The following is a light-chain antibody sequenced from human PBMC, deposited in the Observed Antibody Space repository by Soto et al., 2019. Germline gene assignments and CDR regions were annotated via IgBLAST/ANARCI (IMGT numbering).Light chain of an antibody. CDR1: ESVSSNY. Sequence: EMVLTQSPGTLSLSPGERATLSCRATESVSSNYLAWYQQKPGQAPRVLIYGASIRATGIPDRFSGSGSETDFTLTISRLEPEDFAVYYCQQYGTSPRTFGQGTQVQIK. CDR2: GAS. V-gene: IGKV3-20*01. J-gene: IGKJ1*01. CDR3: QQYGTSPRT.